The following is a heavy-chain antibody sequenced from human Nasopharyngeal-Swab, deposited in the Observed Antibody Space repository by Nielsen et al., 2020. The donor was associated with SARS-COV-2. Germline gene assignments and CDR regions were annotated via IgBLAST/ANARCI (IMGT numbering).Heavy chain of an antibody. J-gene: IGHJ4*02. D-gene: IGHD5-12*01. CDR3: ARVAGGADIVATIFDY. V-gene: IGHV4-61*08. CDR1: GFSLTTSGMC. CDR2: IYYSGSI. Sequence: SGPTLVKPTQTLTLTCTFSGFSLTTSGMCVSWIRQPPGKGLEWIGYIYYSGSINYNPSLRSRVTISVDTSKNQFSLKLSSVTAADTAVYYCARVAGGADIVATIFDYWGQGTLVTVSS.